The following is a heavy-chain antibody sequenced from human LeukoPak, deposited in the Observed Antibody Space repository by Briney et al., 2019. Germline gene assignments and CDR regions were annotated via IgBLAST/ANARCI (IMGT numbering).Heavy chain of an antibody. CDR1: GFTFSSYA. CDR2: ISGSGGST. J-gene: IGHJ4*02. D-gene: IGHD3-10*01. Sequence: GGSLRLSCAASGFTFSSYAMSWVRQAPGKGLEWVSAISGSGGSTYYADSVKGRFTISRDNSKNTLYLQMNSLRAEDTAVYYCAKIYGSGFQTLPYYFDYWGQGTPVTVSS. CDR3: AKIYGSGFQTLPYYFDY. V-gene: IGHV3-23*01.